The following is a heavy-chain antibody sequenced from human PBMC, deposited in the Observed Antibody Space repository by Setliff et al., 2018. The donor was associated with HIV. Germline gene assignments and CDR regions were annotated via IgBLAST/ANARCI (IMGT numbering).Heavy chain of an antibody. CDR3: AREVGSKMESDTGGFSI. CDR1: GYTFTSYG. V-gene: IGHV1-18*01. Sequence: ASVKVSCKAFGYTFTSYGINWVRQAPGQGLEWMGWISTHSVYSVNKNYAQKFQGRVTLTTDTSTSTAYMELRSLRSDDTAVYYCAREVGSKMESDTGGFSIWGQGTKVTVSS. D-gene: IGHD2-8*02. J-gene: IGHJ3*02. CDR2: ISTHSVYSVNK.